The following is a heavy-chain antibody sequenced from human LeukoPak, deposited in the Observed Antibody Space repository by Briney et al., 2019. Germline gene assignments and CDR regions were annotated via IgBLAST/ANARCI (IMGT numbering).Heavy chain of an antibody. D-gene: IGHD1-26*01. CDR3: ARAPHGSYEVFDY. CDR2: IIPILGIA. CDR1: GGTFSSYT. V-gene: IGHV1-69*16. Sequence: GASVKVSCKASGGTFSSYTISWVRQAPGQGLEWMGRIIPILGIANYAQKFQGRVTITTDESTSTAYMELSSLRSEDTAVYYCARAPHGSYEVFDYWGQGTLVTVSS. J-gene: IGHJ4*02.